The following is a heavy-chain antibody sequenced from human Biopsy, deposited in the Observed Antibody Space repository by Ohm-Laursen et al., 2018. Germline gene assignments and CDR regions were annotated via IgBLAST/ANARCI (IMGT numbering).Heavy chain of an antibody. Sequence: TLSLTCTVSGDSISGGGYYWSWIRQHPGKGLEWIGYIYHSGTTYYNPSLESQVTISIDTSKNQFSLKVTSVTAADTAVYYCARATVETASFDFWGQGTLVTVSS. V-gene: IGHV4-31*01. D-gene: IGHD5-18*01. J-gene: IGHJ4*02. CDR3: ARATVETASFDF. CDR2: IYHSGTT. CDR1: GDSISGGGYY.